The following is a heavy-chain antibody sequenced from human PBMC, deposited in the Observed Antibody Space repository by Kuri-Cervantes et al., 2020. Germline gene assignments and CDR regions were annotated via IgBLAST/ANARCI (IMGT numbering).Heavy chain of an antibody. J-gene: IGHJ4*02. D-gene: IGHD4-17*01. CDR3: AREGPDVTTVTRGRGFFDY. CDR2: MNPNSGNT. Sequence: ASVKVSCKASGYTFTGYDINWVRQAPGQGLEWMGWMNPNSGNTGYAQKFQGRVTMTMNTAISTAYMELSTLRSEDTAVYYCAREGPDVTTVTRGRGFFDYWGQGTLVTVSS. CDR1: GYTFTGYD. V-gene: IGHV1-8*02.